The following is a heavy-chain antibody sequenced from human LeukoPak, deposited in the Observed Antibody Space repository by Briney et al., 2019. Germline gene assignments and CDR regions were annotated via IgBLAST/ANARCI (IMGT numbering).Heavy chain of an antibody. CDR3: ARVQTANWETSVCDAFDM. CDR1: GFTVSSNY. V-gene: IGHV3-48*04. D-gene: IGHD7-27*01. Sequence: GSLRLSCAASGFTVSSNYMTWVRQAPGKGLEWVSYISSSGSTIYYADSLKGRFTISRDNAKNSLYLQMNSLRAEDTAVYYCARVQTANWETSVCDAFDMWGRGTMVTVSS. J-gene: IGHJ3*02. CDR2: ISSSGSTI.